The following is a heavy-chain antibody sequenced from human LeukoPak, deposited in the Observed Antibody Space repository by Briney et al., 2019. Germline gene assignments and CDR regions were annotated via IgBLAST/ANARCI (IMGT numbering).Heavy chain of an antibody. D-gene: IGHD6-13*01. CDR1: GFTFSTYN. CDR3: ARRLTASGKHYFDY. J-gene: IGHJ4*02. Sequence: PGGSLRLSCAASGFTFSTYNMNWVRQAPGKGLEWVSYISSSSGTIYYADSVQGRFTISRDNPKNSLYLQMNSLRAEDTAVYYCARRLTASGKHYFDYWGQGTLVTVSS. V-gene: IGHV3-48*01. CDR2: ISSSSGTI.